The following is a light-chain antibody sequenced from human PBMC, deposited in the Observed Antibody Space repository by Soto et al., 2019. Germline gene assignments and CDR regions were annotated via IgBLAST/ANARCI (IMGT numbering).Light chain of an antibody. CDR2: DAS. Sequence: EFVLTQSPGTLSLSPWERATLSCRASQTVRNNYLAWYQQKPGQAPRLLIYDASSRATGIPDRFSGGGSGTDFTLTISSLQSEDFAIYYCQQYKNWRTFGQGTKVDIK. V-gene: IGKV3D-20*02. CDR3: QQYKNWRT. CDR1: QTVRNNY. J-gene: IGKJ1*01.